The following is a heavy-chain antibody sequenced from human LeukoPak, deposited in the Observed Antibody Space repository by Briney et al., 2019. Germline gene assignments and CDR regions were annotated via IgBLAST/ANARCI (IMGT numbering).Heavy chain of an antibody. CDR1: GGSFSSYG. V-gene: IGHV1-69*13. Sequence: SVKVSCKASGGSFSSYGISWVRQARGQGLEWMGGRVPILGPTNLAQKFQGRLTITADESTSTAYMELNGLSVEDTAVYYCAREGPVGTDGFWGQGTLVTVSS. J-gene: IGHJ1*01. CDR3: AREGPVGTDGF. D-gene: IGHD5-24*01. CDR2: RVPILGPT.